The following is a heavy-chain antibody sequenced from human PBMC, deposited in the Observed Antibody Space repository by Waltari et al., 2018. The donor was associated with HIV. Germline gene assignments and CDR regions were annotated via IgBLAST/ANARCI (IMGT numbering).Heavy chain of an antibody. Sequence: EALLVESGGAFVQTGGSLRVSCVGSGFIFSTYSMNGVRQAPGKGLEWVAYIGSGGTTIYADSVKGRFTISRDKAKNSVFLQMNSLREDDTAIYFCARDKLGDPAPVWGQGTTVTVSS. V-gene: IGHV3-48*02. CDR3: ARDKLGDPAPV. J-gene: IGHJ6*02. CDR1: GFIFSTYS. CDR2: IGSGGTTI. D-gene: IGHD1-26*01.